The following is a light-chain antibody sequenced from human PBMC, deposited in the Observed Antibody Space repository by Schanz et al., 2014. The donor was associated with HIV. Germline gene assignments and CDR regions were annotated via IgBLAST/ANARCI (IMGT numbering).Light chain of an antibody. V-gene: IGKV3-20*01. CDR2: GAS. CDR3: QQYGSSPWT. CDR1: QSVKSNF. Sequence: EIVLTQSPGTLSLSPGERGTLSCRASQSVKSNFIGWYQQKPGQAPRLLIFGASNRATGIPDRFSGGESGTDFTLTISRGEPEDYAVYYCQQYGSSPWTFGQGTRVDVK. J-gene: IGKJ1*01.